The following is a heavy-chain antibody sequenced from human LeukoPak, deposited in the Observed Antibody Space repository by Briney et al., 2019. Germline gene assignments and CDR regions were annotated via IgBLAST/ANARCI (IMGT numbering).Heavy chain of an antibody. CDR1: GYTFTTYP. J-gene: IGHJ5*02. V-gene: IGHV7-4-1*02. Sequence: GASVKVSCKASGYTFTTYPMNWVRQAPGQGLEWMGWINTNTGSPTYAQGFTGRFVFSLDTSVSTAYLQISSLKADDTAVYYCARDPYTSSSWYRGRANKWFDPWGQGTLVTVSS. CDR3: ARDPYTSSSWYRGRANKWFDP. D-gene: IGHD6-13*01. CDR2: INTNTGSP.